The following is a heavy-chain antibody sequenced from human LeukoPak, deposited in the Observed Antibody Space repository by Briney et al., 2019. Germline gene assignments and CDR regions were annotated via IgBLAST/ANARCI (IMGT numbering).Heavy chain of an antibody. CDR1: GGSISSGDYY. CDR3: ARDRRSYRFYGMDV. J-gene: IGHJ6*02. D-gene: IGHD4-17*01. V-gene: IGHV4-30-4*01. Sequence: PSETLSLTCTVSGGSISSGDYYWSWIRQPLGKGLEWIGYIYYSGSTYYSPSLKSRVTISVDTSKNQFSLKLSSMTAADTAVYYCARDRRSYRFYGMDVWGQGTTVTVSS. CDR2: IYYSGST.